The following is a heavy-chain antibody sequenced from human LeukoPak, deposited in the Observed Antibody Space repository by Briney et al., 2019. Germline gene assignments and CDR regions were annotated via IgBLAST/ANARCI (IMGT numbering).Heavy chain of an antibody. CDR1: GGSISSSSYY. Sequence: SETLSLTCPVSGGSISSSSYYWGWIRQPPGKGLEWIGGIYYSGSTYYNPSLKSRVTISLDTSKNQFSLKLSSVTAADTAVYYCARDRPITMVRGVIAPFDYWGQGTLVTVSS. V-gene: IGHV4-39*07. D-gene: IGHD3-10*01. CDR2: IYYSGST. CDR3: ARDRPITMVRGVIAPFDY. J-gene: IGHJ4*02.